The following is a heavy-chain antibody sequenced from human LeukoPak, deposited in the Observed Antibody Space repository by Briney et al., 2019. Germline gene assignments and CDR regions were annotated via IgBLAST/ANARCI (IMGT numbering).Heavy chain of an antibody. V-gene: IGHV3-73*01. J-gene: IGHJ4*02. CDR1: GFTFSGSA. CDR3: TRADGGDYVDY. D-gene: IGHD4-17*01. CDR2: IRSKANSYAT. Sequence: GGSLRLSCAASGFTFSGSAMHWVRQASRKGLEWVGRIRSKANSYATAYAASVKGRFTISRDDSKNTAYLQMNSLKTEDTAVYYCTRADGGDYVDYWGQGTLVTVSS.